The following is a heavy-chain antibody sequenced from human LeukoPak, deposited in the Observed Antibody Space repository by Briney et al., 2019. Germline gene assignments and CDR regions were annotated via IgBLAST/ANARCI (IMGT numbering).Heavy chain of an antibody. V-gene: IGHV1-8*02. CDR1: GGTFSSYA. D-gene: IGHD5-12*01. CDR3: ARGFHSRRYSGYEDTLDY. Sequence: ASVKVSCKASGGTFSSYAISWVRQATGQGLEWMGWMNPNSGNTGYAQKFQGRVTMTRNTSISTAYMELSSLRSEDTAVYYCARGFHSRRYSGYEDTLDYWGQGTLVTVSS. J-gene: IGHJ4*02. CDR2: MNPNSGNT.